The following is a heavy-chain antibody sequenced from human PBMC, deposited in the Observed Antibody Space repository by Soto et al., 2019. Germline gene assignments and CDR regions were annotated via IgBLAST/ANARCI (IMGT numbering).Heavy chain of an antibody. J-gene: IGHJ5*02. CDR1: GDTFANFG. Sequence: HLVQSGPEVKRPGAAITVSCKTSGDTFANFGLSWVRQAPGQGLEWMGGIATYNNNKNYAQKFQGRLPLTTDTSTSTAYMELESLGYDDTAVYYCARVVRGVVNWFDPWGQGTLVTVSS. D-gene: IGHD3-10*01. CDR2: IATYNNNK. V-gene: IGHV1-18*01. CDR3: ARVVRGVVNWFDP.